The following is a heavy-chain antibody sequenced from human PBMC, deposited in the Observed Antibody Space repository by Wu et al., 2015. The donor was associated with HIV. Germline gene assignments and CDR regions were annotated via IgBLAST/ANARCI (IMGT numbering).Heavy chain of an antibody. J-gene: IGHJ4*02. V-gene: IGHV1-69*05. Sequence: QVQLVQFGAEVKKPGSSVKVSCKASGDSFTSYAVSWVRQAPGQGLEWMGVINPSGGSVSYAQKFQGRVTMTTDTSTSTAYMELRSLRSDDTAVYYCARDLAFLYYDSSGYSKFDHWGQGTLVTVSS. CDR1: GDSFTSYA. CDR3: ARDLAFLYYDSSGYSKFDH. CDR2: INPSGGSV. D-gene: IGHD3-22*01.